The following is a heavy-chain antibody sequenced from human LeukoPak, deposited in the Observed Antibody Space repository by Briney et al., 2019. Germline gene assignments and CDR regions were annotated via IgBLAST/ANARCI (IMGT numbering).Heavy chain of an antibody. Sequence: KSSETLTLTCAVSSDSISRNYWWSWVRQPPGKGLEWIGETYYDGRTNYNPSLGSRVTISLDKSKNQLSLQLRSVTAADTAVYFCGRSHIYSGSYDWGQGTLVTVSS. CDR2: TYYDGRT. D-gene: IGHD1-26*01. J-gene: IGHJ4*02. CDR1: SDSISRNYW. V-gene: IGHV4-4*02. CDR3: GRSHIYSGSYD.